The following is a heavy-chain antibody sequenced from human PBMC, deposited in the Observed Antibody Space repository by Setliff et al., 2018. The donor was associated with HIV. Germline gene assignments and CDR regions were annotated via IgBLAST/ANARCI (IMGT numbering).Heavy chain of an antibody. CDR2: IYYSGST. J-gene: IGHJ2*01. V-gene: IGHV4-59*01. CDR3: ARDQTDGGNGEWRFRPRDYWYFDL. Sequence: SETLSLTCTVSGGSISSYYWSWIRQPPGKGLEWIGYIYYSGSTNYNPSLKSRVTISVDTSKNQFSMKLSSVTAADTAVYYCARDQTDGGNGEWRFRPRDYWYFDLWGRGTLVTVSS. D-gene: IGHD2-15*01. CDR1: GGSISSYY.